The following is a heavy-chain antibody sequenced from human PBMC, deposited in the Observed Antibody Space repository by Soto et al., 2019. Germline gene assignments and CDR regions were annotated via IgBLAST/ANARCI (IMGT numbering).Heavy chain of an antibody. CDR3: ATAEVDY. Sequence: GGSLRLSCAASGFTFGDYWMHWVRQPPGKGPEWVSRMTGDGRTTQYADSVKGRFTASRDNARSTLYLQMNSLRAEDTAVYYCATAEVDYWGPGTLVTVSS. CDR2: MTGDGRTT. V-gene: IGHV3-74*03. J-gene: IGHJ4*02. CDR1: GFTFGDYW.